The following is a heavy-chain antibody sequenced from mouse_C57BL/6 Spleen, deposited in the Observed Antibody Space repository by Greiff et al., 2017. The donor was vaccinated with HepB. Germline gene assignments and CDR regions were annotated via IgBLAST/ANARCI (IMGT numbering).Heavy chain of an antibody. CDR1: GYTFTSYW. Sequence: QVQLQQPGAELVKPGASVKLSCKASGYTFTSYWMQWVKQRPGQGLEWIGEIDPSDSYTNYNQKFKGKATLTVDTSSSTAYMQLSSLTSEDSAVYYCARSGDGDYWGQGTTLTVSS. J-gene: IGHJ2*01. CDR2: IDPSDSYT. CDR3: ARSGDGDY. V-gene: IGHV1-50*01. D-gene: IGHD3-1*01.